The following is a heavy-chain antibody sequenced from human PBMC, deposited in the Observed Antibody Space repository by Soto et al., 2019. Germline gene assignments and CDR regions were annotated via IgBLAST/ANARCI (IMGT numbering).Heavy chain of an antibody. CDR2: FFTSGSP. CDR3: ASDRMIVGAFDV. V-gene: IGHV4-4*07. J-gene: IGHJ3*01. Sequence: SETLSLTCTVSGVSISGYYWSWIRQPAGKGLEWIGRFFTSGSPNYNPSLKSRVTMSVDTSKNHFSLKLTSVTAADTAVYYCASDRMIVGAFDVWGQGKMVTV. CDR1: GVSISGYY. D-gene: IGHD3-22*01.